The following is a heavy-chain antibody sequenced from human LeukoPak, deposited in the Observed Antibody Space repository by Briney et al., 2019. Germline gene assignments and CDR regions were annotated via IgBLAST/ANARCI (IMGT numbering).Heavy chain of an antibody. Sequence: PSETLSLTCTVSGGSISSGGYYWSWIRQHPGKGLEWIGYVYYSGSTYYNPSLKSRVTISVDTSKNQFSLKLSTMTAADTAVYYCARVYCSSTSCYAPRFDPWGQGTLVTVSS. CDR3: ARVYCSSTSCYAPRFDP. V-gene: IGHV4-31*03. CDR1: GGSISSGGYY. J-gene: IGHJ5*02. CDR2: VYYSGST. D-gene: IGHD2-2*01.